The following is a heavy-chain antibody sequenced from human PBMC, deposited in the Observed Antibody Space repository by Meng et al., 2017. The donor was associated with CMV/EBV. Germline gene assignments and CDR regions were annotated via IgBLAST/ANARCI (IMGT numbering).Heavy chain of an antibody. CDR1: GDIFSSSY. CDR3: ARMFAASSGWLDP. V-gene: IGHV1-46*01. D-gene: IGHD6-6*01. J-gene: IGHJ5*02. CDR2: GSLKGERP. Sequence: ASVKVSCKASGDIFSSSYVHWVRQAPGQGLDWVGMGSLKGERPKYAQKFKGRVTLTRDTSTSTFYMELSSLVSEDTAVYYCARMFAASSGWLDPWGQGTLVTVSS.